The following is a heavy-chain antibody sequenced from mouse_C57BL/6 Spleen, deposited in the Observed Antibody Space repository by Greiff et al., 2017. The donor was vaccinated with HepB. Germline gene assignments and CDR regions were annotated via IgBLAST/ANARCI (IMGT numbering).Heavy chain of an antibody. V-gene: IGHV1-7*01. CDR1: GYTFTSYW. Sequence: QVQLKESGAELAKPGASVKLSCKASGYTFTSYWMHWVKQRPGQGLEWIGYINPSSGYTKYNQKFKDKATLTADKSSSTAYMQLSSLTYADSAVYYCAGDYGSSYAMDYWGQGASVTVAS. D-gene: IGHD1-1*01. CDR2: INPSSGYT. J-gene: IGHJ4*01. CDR3: AGDYGSSYAMDY.